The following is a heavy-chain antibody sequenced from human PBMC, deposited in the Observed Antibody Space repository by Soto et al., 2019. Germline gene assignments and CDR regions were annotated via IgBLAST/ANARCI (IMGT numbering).Heavy chain of an antibody. CDR3: ARSITAAGTGYFQH. D-gene: IGHD6-13*01. CDR1: GDSISSDGYY. J-gene: IGHJ1*01. CDR2: IYYSGST. Sequence: QVQLQESGPGLVKPSQTLSLTCTVSGDSISSDGYYWSWIRQHPGKGLEWIGYIYYSGSTYYNPSLKSRVTISVDTSKNQFSLKLNSVTAADTAVYYCARSITAAGTGYFQHWGQGTLVTVSS. V-gene: IGHV4-31*03.